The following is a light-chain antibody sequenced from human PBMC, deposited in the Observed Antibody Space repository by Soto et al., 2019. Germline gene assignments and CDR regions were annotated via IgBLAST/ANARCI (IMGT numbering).Light chain of an antibody. CDR3: QQYNSYSPWT. Sequence: DIQMTQSPSTLSASVGDRVTITCRASQSISSWLAWYQQKPGKAPKLLIYDASSLESGVPSRFSGMGSGTEFTLTISSLQPDEFATYNCQQYNSYSPWTFGQGAKIEIK. V-gene: IGKV1-5*01. CDR1: QSISSW. J-gene: IGKJ1*01. CDR2: DAS.